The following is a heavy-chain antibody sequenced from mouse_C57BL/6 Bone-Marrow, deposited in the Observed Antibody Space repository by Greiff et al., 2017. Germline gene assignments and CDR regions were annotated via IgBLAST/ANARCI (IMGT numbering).Heavy chain of an antibody. Sequence: VQLQQPGAELVRPGSSVKLSCKASGYTFTSYWMDWVKQRPGQGLEWIGNIYPSDSETHYNQKFKDKATLTVDKSSSTAYMQLSSRTSEDSAGYYCARGGSSFFDYWGQGTTRTVSS. CDR2: IYPSDSET. D-gene: IGHD1-1*01. J-gene: IGHJ2*01. V-gene: IGHV1-61*01. CDR3: ARGGSSFFDY. CDR1: GYTFTSYW.